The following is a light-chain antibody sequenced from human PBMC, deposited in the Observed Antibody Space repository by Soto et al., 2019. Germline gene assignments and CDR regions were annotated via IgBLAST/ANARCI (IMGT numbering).Light chain of an antibody. CDR2: GIS. CDR3: QKYNTAPLT. Sequence: DILMTQSPYILSASIGDTVTITCRASQSISKWVAWYQQRAGKVPKLLISGISTLQSGVPSRFSGSGYGTEFALTISNLQPEDVATYYCQKYNTAPLTCGGGTKVDI. J-gene: IGKJ4*01. CDR1: QSISKW. V-gene: IGKV1-27*01.